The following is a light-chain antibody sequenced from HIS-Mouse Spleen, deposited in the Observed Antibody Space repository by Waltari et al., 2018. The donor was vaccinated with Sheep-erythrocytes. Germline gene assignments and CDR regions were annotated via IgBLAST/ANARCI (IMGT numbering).Light chain of an antibody. CDR2: EGS. V-gene: IGLV2-23*01. CDR3: CSYAGSSTPWV. Sequence: QSALTQPASVSGSPGQSITISCTGTCSDVGGYNLVSWYQQHPGKAPKLMIYEGSKRPSGVSNRFSGSKSGNTASLTISGLQAEDEADYYCCSYAGSSTPWVFGGGTKLTVL. J-gene: IGLJ3*02. CDR1: CSDVGGYNL.